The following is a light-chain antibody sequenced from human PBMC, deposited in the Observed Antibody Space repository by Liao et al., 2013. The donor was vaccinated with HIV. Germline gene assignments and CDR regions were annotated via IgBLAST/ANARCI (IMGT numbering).Light chain of an antibody. J-gene: IGLJ3*02. CDR3: QTWDSGWV. Sequence: SYELTQPPSVSVSPGQTASITCSGDKLGDRYVSWYQRKPGQSPVLLIYQDNKRPSGIPERFSGSSSGNTATLTISGTQTMDEADYYCQTWDSGWVFGGGTKLTVL. CDR2: QDN. CDR1: KLGDRY. V-gene: IGLV3-1*01.